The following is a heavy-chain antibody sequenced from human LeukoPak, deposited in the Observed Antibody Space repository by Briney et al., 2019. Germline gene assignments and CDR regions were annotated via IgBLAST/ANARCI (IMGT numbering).Heavy chain of an antibody. D-gene: IGHD2-15*01. V-gene: IGHV4-39*07. CDR3: ARGPRWLLLIFFDY. CDR1: GGSISSNAYY. J-gene: IGHJ4*02. Sequence: PSETLSLTCTVSGGSISSNAYYWAWIRQPPGKVLEWIGSIYSSVSTYYNASLKSRVTISVDTSKNQFYLKLNSVTAEDTAVYYCARGPRWLLLIFFDYWGQGTLVTVSS. CDR2: IYSSVST.